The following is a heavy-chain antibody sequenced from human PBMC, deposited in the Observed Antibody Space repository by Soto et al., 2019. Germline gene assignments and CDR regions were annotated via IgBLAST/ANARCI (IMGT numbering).Heavy chain of an antibody. J-gene: IGHJ6*02. CDR3: ARDRGPPRYLYYGMDV. D-gene: IGHD3-10*01. Sequence: GGSLRLSCAASGFTFSTYWMSWVRQAPGKGLEWVGNIKQDGSGENYVDSVKGQFTISRDNANHSLYLQMNSLRAEDTAVYYCARDRGPPRYLYYGMDVWGQGTTVTAP. CDR1: GFTFSTYW. CDR2: IKQDGSGE. V-gene: IGHV3-7*01.